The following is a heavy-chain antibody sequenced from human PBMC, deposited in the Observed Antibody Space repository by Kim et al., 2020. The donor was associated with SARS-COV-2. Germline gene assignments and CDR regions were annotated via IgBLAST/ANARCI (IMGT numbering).Heavy chain of an antibody. V-gene: IGHV4-39*07. Sequence: SETLSLICTVSGGSISSNNYYWGWIRQPPGKGLEWIGNIYYSESAYYNPSFKSRVTISEGTSNNQFSLKLTSVTAADTAVYYCARAPYYYTSGSYYKATQFDYWGQGALVTVSS. J-gene: IGHJ4*02. D-gene: IGHD3-10*01. CDR2: IYYSESA. CDR1: GGSISSNNYY. CDR3: ARAPYYYTSGSYYKATQFDY.